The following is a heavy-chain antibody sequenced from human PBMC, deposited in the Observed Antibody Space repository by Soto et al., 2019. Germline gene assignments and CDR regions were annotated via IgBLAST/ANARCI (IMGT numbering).Heavy chain of an antibody. CDR2: ISPSGGST. CDR1: GYTFTSYY. CDR3: ARDLIYGGNSVLGY. V-gene: IGHV1-46*01. Sequence: PGESLKISCQRSGYTFTSYYMHWVRQAPGQGLEWMGIISPSGGSTSYAQKFQGRVTMTRDTSTSTVYMELSSLRSEDTAVYYCARDLIYGGNSVLGYWGQGTLVTVSS. J-gene: IGHJ4*02. D-gene: IGHD4-17*01.